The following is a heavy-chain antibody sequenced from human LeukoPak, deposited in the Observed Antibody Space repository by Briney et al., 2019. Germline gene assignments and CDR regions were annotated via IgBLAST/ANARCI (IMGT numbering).Heavy chain of an antibody. D-gene: IGHD3-10*01. CDR2: ISGSGGST. CDR3: AKGLYYGSGSYYDDAFDI. Sequence: GGSLRLSCAASGFTFSSYAMSWVRQAPGKGLEWVSAISGSGGSTYYADSVKGRFTISRDNSKNTLYLQMNSLRAEDTAVYYCAKGLYYGSGSYYDDAFDIWGQGTMVTVSS. J-gene: IGHJ3*02. V-gene: IGHV3-23*01. CDR1: GFTFSSYA.